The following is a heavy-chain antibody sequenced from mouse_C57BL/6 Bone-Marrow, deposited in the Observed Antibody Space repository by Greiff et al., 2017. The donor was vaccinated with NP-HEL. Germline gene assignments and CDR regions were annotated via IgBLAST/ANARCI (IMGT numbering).Heavy chain of an antibody. CDR3: ARDDGYYPFAY. Sequence: QVQLKQSGAELARPGASVKLSCKASGYTFTSYGISWVKQRTGPGLEWIGEIYPRSGNTYYNEKFKGKATLTADKSSSTAYMELRSLTSEDSAVYFCARDDGYYPFAYWGQGTLVTVSA. J-gene: IGHJ3*01. CDR2: IYPRSGNT. CDR1: GYTFTSYG. D-gene: IGHD2-3*01. V-gene: IGHV1-81*01.